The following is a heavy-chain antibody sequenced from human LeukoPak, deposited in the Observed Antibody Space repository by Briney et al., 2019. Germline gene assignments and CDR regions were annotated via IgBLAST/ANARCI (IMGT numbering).Heavy chain of an antibody. D-gene: IGHD3-22*01. V-gene: IGHV4-39*07. J-gene: IGHJ4*02. Sequence: SETLSLTCTVSGDSISSSSYYWGWIRQPPGKGLEWIGSIYYSGSTYYNPSLKSRVTISVDTSKNQFSLKLSSVTAADTAVYYCARGRYYDSSGYYLDYWGQGTLVTVSS. CDR3: ARGRYYDSSGYYLDY. CDR2: IYYSGST. CDR1: GDSISSSSYY.